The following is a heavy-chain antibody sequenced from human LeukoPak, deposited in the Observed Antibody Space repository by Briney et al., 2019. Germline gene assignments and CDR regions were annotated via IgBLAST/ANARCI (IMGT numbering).Heavy chain of an antibody. D-gene: IGHD6-13*01. CDR1: GFTFSSYS. CDR3: ARDRGGSRSDC. CDR2: ISSSSSYI. V-gene: IGHV3-21*01. J-gene: IGHJ4*02. Sequence: GGSLRLSCAASGFTFSSYSMNWVRQAPGKGLEWVSSISSSSSYIYYADSVKGRFTISRDNAKNSLYLQMSSLRAEDTAVYYCARDRGGSRSDCWGQGTLVTVSS.